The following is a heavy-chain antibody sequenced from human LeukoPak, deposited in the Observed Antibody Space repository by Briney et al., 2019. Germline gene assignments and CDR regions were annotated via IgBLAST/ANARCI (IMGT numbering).Heavy chain of an antibody. J-gene: IGHJ6*02. CDR3: ASDLEEAAASYYYYGMDV. CDR2: ISSSSSTI. Sequence: PGGSLRLSCAVSGFTLSSYGMNWVRQAPGKGLEWVSYISSSSSTICYADSVKGRFTVSRDNSKNTLYLQMNSLRAEDTAVYYCASDLEEAAASYYYYGMDVWGQGTTVTVS. V-gene: IGHV3-48*01. CDR1: GFTLSSYG. D-gene: IGHD6-13*01.